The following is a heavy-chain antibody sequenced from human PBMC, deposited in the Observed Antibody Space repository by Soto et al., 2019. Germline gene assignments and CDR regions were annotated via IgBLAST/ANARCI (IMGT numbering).Heavy chain of an antibody. CDR2: NYYTGNT. Sequence: SESLSLTWSLSGASISTGGYYWTWIRQRPGEGLEWIGYNYYTGNTFYNPSLRGRVSFSVDTSKNLFSLRLNSVTAADTAIYYCARDGGRCSGGTCLTNWGQGTLVTVSS. CDR1: GASISTGGYY. J-gene: IGHJ4*02. D-gene: IGHD2-15*01. V-gene: IGHV4-31*02. CDR3: ARDGGRCSGGTCLTN.